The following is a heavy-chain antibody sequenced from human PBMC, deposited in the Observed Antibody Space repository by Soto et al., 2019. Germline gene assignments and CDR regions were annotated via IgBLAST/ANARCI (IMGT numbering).Heavy chain of an antibody. Sequence: GASVKVSCKASGGTFSSYSISWVLQAPGQGLGWMGGIIPIFGTANYAQKFQGRVTITADKSTSTAYMELSSLRSEDTAVYYCAREGVAAHYGMDVWGQGTTVTVSS. CDR3: AREGVAAHYGMDV. CDR2: IIPIFGTA. CDR1: GGTFSSYS. D-gene: IGHD2-15*01. V-gene: IGHV1-69*06. J-gene: IGHJ6*02.